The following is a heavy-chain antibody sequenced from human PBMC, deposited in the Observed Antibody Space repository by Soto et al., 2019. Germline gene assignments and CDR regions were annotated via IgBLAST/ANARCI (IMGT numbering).Heavy chain of an antibody. CDR3: VKNSGWFNT. CDR2: ISSNSAYI. J-gene: IGHJ5*02. V-gene: IGHV3-21*01. CDR1: GFTFRSFT. Sequence: PGGSLRLSCAASGFTFRSFTMNWVRQAPGKGLEWVSTISSNSAYIYYTDALRGRFTISRDNAKNSLHLQMNSLRAEDTAVYYCVKNSGWFNTWGQGALVTVSS. D-gene: IGHD3-10*01.